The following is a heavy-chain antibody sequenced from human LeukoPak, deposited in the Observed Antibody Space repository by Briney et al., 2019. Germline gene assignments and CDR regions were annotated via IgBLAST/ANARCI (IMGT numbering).Heavy chain of an antibody. CDR2: INPNSGGT. D-gene: IGHD2-15*01. CDR3: ARGPYCSGGSCYSGYFDY. J-gene: IGHJ4*02. CDR1: GYTFTGYY. Sequence: ASVKVSCKASGYTFTGYYMHWVRQASGQGLEWMGWINPNSGGTNYAQKFQGRVTMTRDTSISTAYMELNRLSSDDTALYYCARGPYCSGGSCYSGYFDYWGQGTLVTVSS. V-gene: IGHV1-2*02.